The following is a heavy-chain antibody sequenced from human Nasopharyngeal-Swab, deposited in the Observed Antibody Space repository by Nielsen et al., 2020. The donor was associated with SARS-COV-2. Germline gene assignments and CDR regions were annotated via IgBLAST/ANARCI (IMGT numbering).Heavy chain of an antibody. CDR3: ATDYALGGATTVDY. Sequence: APVKVSCKVSGYTLTELSMHWVRQAPGKGLEWMGGFDPEDGETIYAQKFQGRVTMTEDTSTDTAYMELSSLRSEDTAVYYCATDYALGGATTVDYWGQGTLVTVSS. J-gene: IGHJ4*02. D-gene: IGHD1-26*01. CDR1: GYTLTELS. V-gene: IGHV1-24*01. CDR2: FDPEDGET.